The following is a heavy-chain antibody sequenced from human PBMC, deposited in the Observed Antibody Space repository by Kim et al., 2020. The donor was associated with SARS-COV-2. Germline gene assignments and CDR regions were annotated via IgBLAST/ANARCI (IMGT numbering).Heavy chain of an antibody. V-gene: IGHV1-69*13. D-gene: IGHD2-8*01. CDR3: ARGGLYCTNGVCPLYYYYGRDV. Sequence: SVKVSCKASGGTFSSYAISWVRQAPGQGLEWMGGIIPIFGTANYAQKFKGRVTITADESTSTAYMELSSLRSEDTAVYYCARGGLYCTNGVCPLYYYYGRDVWGQGTTVTVSS. J-gene: IGHJ6*02. CDR2: IIPIFGTA. CDR1: GGTFSSYA.